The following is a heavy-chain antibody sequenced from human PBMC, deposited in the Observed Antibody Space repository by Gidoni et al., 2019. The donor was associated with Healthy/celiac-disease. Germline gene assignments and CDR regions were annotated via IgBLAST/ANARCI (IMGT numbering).Heavy chain of an antibody. V-gene: IGHV1-69*01. Sequence: QVQLVQSGAEVKKPGSSVKVSCTASGGTLSSYAIRWVRQAPEQGLEWMGGIIPIFGTANYAQKFQGRVTITADESTSTAYMELSSLRSEDTAVYYCATIEGGEYSGYEEFDYWGQGTLVTVSS. CDR2: IIPIFGTA. J-gene: IGHJ4*02. CDR1: GGTLSSYA. D-gene: IGHD5-12*01. CDR3: ATIEGGEYSGYEEFDY.